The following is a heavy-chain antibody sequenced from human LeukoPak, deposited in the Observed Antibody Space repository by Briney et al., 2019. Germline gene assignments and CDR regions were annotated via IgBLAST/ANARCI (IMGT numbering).Heavy chain of an antibody. J-gene: IGHJ1*01. CDR3: ARASYDSSDYEYFHH. CDR1: CYSFILYG. Sequence: VSVKVSCKTSCYSFILYGISWVRQAHGQGPEWMGWISTSTGDTKYTQKFQGRDTLTTDTSTSTAYMELSSLRSDDTAVYYCARASYDSSDYEYFHHWGQGTLVTVSS. V-gene: IGHV1-18*01. CDR2: ISTSTGDT. D-gene: IGHD3-22*01.